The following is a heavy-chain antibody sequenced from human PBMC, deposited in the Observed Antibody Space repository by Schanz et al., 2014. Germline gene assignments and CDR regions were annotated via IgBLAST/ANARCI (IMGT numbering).Heavy chain of an antibody. CDR1: GFTFSSYA. J-gene: IGHJ2*01. V-gene: IGHV3-23*01. CDR2: ISGSGGGST. CDR3: AKDAPYPFDL. Sequence: VHLLESGGGLVEPGGSLRLSCAASGFTFSSYAMSWVRQAPGKGLEWVSAISGSGGGSTYYADSVKGRFTISRDNAENTLYLQMNSLRAEDTAIYYCAKDAPYPFDLWGRGTLVTVSS.